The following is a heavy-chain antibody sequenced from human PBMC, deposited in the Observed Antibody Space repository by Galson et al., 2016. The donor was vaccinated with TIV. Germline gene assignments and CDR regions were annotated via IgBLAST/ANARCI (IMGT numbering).Heavy chain of an antibody. Sequence: PRLSCAASGFTFSIYAMSWVRQAPGKGLEWVSVISGSGGLTYHADSVKGRFTISRDNSQNTLFLQMNSLRAEDTAVYYCARTRDGGRHGGDYWGQGTLVTVSS. CDR1: GFTFSIYA. CDR2: ISGSGGLT. J-gene: IGHJ4*02. V-gene: IGHV3-23*01. CDR3: ARTRDGGRHGGDY. D-gene: IGHD3-16*01.